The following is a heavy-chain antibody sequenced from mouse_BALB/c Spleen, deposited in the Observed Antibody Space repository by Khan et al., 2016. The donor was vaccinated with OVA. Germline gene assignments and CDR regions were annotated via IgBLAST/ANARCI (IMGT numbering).Heavy chain of an antibody. CDR3: ARGYDFFAY. J-gene: IGHJ3*01. V-gene: IGHV1-26*01. D-gene: IGHD2-14*01. CDR1: GYSFTVYY. Sequence: VQLQQSGPDLVKPGASVKISCKASGYSFTVYYLTWVKQSHGESLEWIGRVNPNNGDTTYNQKFKGKAILTVDKSSNIAYMDLRSLTSEDSAVYYCARGYDFFAYWGPGTLVTVSA. CDR2: VNPNNGDT.